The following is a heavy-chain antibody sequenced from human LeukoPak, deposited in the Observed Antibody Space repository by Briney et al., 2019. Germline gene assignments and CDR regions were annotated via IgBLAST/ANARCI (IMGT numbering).Heavy chain of an antibody. D-gene: IGHD6-19*01. Sequence: ASVKVSCKASGYTFSSCDINWVRQATGQGLEWMGWMNPNSGNTGYAQKFQGRLNMTRNTPISTAYMELSSLRSEDTAVYYCARRVGSGWPVQHWGQGTLVTVSS. CDR2: MNPNSGNT. J-gene: IGHJ1*01. CDR3: ARRVGSGWPVQH. V-gene: IGHV1-8*01. CDR1: GYTFSSCD.